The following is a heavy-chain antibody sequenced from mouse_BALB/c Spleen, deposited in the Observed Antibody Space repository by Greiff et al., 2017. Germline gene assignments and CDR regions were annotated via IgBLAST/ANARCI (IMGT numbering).Heavy chain of an antibody. Sequence: EVMLVESGGGLVKPGGSLKLSCAASGFTFSSYAMSWVRQSPEKRLEWVAEISSGGGSTYYPDTVKGRFTISRDNAKNTLYLQMSSLKSEDTAMYYCARHGNYSSWFAYWGQGTLVTVSA. D-gene: IGHD2-1*01. J-gene: IGHJ3*01. CDR1: GFTFSSYA. V-gene: IGHV5-12-1*01. CDR3: ARHGNYSSWFAY. CDR2: ISSGGGST.